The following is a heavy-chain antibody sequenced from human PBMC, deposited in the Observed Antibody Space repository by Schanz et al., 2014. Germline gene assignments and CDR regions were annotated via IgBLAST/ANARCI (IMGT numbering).Heavy chain of an antibody. CDR2: LNTYLGKP. J-gene: IGHJ5*02. CDR3: ARGGVVVVTAALNWFDP. CDR1: GYTFNSYA. D-gene: IGHD2-15*01. Sequence: QVQLVQSGSELKKPGASVKVSCKTSGYTFNSYALHWVRQAPGQGLEWMGWLNTYLGKPTYAQGFTGRFVFSLDTSVSTAYLQISSLKAEDTAVYYCARGGVVVVTAALNWFDPWGQGTLFPVSA. V-gene: IGHV7-4-1*02.